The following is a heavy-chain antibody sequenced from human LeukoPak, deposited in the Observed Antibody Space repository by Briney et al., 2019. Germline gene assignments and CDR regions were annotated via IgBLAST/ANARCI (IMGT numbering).Heavy chain of an antibody. J-gene: IGHJ5*02. CDR3: ARHDAARRRLVRFDP. CDR2: IYPGDSDA. Sequence: GGSLKISCKASGYGFNNYWIAWVRQVPGKGLEWMGFIYPGDSDANYSPSFEGQITISADKSIKTAYLEWSSLRASDTAMYYCARHDAARRRLVRFDPWGQGTQVIVS. D-gene: IGHD6-25*01. V-gene: IGHV5-51*01. CDR1: GYGFNNYW.